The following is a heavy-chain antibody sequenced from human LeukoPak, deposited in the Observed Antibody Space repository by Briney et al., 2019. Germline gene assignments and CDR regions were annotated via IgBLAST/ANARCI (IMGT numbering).Heavy chain of an antibody. J-gene: IGHJ6*03. V-gene: IGHV4-34*01. Sequence: SETLSLTCAVYGGSFSDYYWSWIRQPPGKGLQWIGEINHSGNTNYNPSLKSRVTISVDTSKNQFSLKLNSVTAADTAVYYCARVLQNYYHMDVWGKGTTVTVSS. D-gene: IGHD3-3*01. CDR1: GGSFSDYY. CDR2: INHSGNT. CDR3: ARVLQNYYHMDV.